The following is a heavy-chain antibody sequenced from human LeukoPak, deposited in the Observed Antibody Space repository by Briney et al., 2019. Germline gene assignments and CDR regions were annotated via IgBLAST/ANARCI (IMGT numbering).Heavy chain of an antibody. CDR3: AKDRSSGWAYYFDY. Sequence: GGAPRLSCAAPGFTLSRYWMSWGRQAPGEGGEGVANIRKDGSGKYYVDSVKGRFTISRDNSKNTLYLQMNSLRAEDTAVYYCAKDRSSGWAYYFDYWGQGTLVTVSS. V-gene: IGHV3-7*03. CDR2: IRKDGSGK. D-gene: IGHD6-19*01. CDR1: GFTLSRYW. J-gene: IGHJ4*02.